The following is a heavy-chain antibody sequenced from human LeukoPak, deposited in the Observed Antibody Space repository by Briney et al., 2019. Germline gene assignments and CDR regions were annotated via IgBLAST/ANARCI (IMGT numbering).Heavy chain of an antibody. Sequence: GGSLRLPCAVSGFTFSTYSMNWVRQAPGKGPEWVSYISSGSSTIYYTDSVKGRFTISRDNAKNSLYLQMTSLRDEDTAVYYCARGGKFFDHWGQGTLVTVSS. CDR3: ARGGKFFDH. J-gene: IGHJ5*02. D-gene: IGHD3-16*01. CDR2: ISSGSSTI. CDR1: GFTFSTYS. V-gene: IGHV3-48*02.